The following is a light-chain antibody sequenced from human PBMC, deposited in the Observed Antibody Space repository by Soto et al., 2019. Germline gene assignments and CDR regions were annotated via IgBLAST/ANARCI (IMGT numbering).Light chain of an antibody. Sequence: EIVLTQSPGTLSLSPGERATLSCRARQSVSNNYLAWYQQNPGQAPRLLIYGASNRAPGIPDRFSGRGSGTDFTLTISRLEPEDFAVXXXXXXGSSGTFGQGTKVDIK. CDR2: GAS. V-gene: IGKV3-20*01. J-gene: IGKJ1*01. CDR3: XXXGSSGT. CDR1: QSVSNNY.